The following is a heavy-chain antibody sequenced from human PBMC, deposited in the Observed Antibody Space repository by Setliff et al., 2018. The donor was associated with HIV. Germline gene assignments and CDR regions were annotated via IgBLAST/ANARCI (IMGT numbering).Heavy chain of an antibody. CDR2: IIPMFGSA. V-gene: IGHV1-69*13. J-gene: IGHJ6*03. Sequence: SVKVSCKASGGRFSSYAMSWVRQAPGQGLEWMGGIIPMFGSANYAQKFQGRVTITADGSTRTVYVVLSSLRSEDTAVYYCARGTDGDYYYYMDVWGKGTTVTVSS. CDR1: GGRFSSYA. D-gene: IGHD3-10*01. CDR3: ARGTDGDYYYYMDV.